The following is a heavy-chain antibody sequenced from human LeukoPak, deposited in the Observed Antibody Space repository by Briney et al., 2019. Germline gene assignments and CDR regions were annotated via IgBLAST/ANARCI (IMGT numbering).Heavy chain of an antibody. D-gene: IGHD5-18*01. CDR1: GGSFSGYY. V-gene: IGHV4-34*01. Sequence: SETLSLTCAVYGGSFSGYYWSWIRQPPGKGLEWIGEINHSGSTNYNPSLKSRVTISVDTSKNQFSLKLSSVTAADTAVYYCARVSYGYSGYYYGMDVWGQGTTVTVSS. J-gene: IGHJ6*02. CDR2: INHSGST. CDR3: ARVSYGYSGYYYGMDV.